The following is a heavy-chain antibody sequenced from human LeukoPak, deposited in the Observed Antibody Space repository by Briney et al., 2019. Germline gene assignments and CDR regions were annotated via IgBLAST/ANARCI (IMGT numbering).Heavy chain of an antibody. CDR2: IKQDGSEK. CDR3: ARVSPVFYMDV. Sequence: GGSLRLSCAASGFTFSSYWMSWVRQAPGEGLEWVANIKQDGSEKYYVDSVKGRFTISRDNAKNSLYLQMNSLRAEDTAVYYCARVSPVFYMDVWGKGTTVTVSS. V-gene: IGHV3-7*01. J-gene: IGHJ6*03. CDR1: GFTFSSYW.